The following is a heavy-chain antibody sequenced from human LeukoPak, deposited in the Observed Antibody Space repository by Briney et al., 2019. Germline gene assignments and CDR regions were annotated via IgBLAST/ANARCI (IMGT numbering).Heavy chain of an antibody. CDR1: GYIFIDYE. J-gene: IGHJ4*02. V-gene: IGHV1-8*03. CDR3: ATVGPPTGSTDGY. CDR2: MNPKSGDT. Sequence: ASVKVSCKASGYIFIDYEINWVRQATGQGLEWMGWMNPKSGDTGYEQKFQGRVTITRDSSISTVYMELSSLRSEDTAVYYCATVGPPTGSTDGYWGQGTLVTVSS. D-gene: IGHD1-7*01.